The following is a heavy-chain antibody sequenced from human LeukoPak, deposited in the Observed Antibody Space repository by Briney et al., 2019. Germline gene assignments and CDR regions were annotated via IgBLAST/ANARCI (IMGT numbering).Heavy chain of an antibody. CDR2: ISGSSHSRT. CDR1: GFTFSTYW. Sequence: PGGSLRLSCAASGFTFSTYWMSWVRQAPGQGLEWVSTISGSSHSRTDYADSVKGRFTISRDNSQNTLFLQVDTLRVEDTATYYCAKDESSLLWFGETFDHWGQGTQVTVSS. CDR3: AKDESSLLWFGETFDH. V-gene: IGHV3-23*01. J-gene: IGHJ4*02. D-gene: IGHD3-10*01.